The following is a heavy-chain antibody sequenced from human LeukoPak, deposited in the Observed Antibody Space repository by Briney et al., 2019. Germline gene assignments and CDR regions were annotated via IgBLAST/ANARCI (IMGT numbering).Heavy chain of an antibody. J-gene: IGHJ4*02. Sequence: GRSLRLSCAASGFTFSSYAMHWVRQAPGKGLEGVAVISYDGTNKYYADSVKGRFTISRDNSKNTLYLQMNSLRAEDTAVYYCARGHDYGNYWGQGTLVTVSS. CDR1: GFTFSSYA. D-gene: IGHD4-17*01. CDR2: ISYDGTNK. V-gene: IGHV3-30-3*01. CDR3: ARGHDYGNY.